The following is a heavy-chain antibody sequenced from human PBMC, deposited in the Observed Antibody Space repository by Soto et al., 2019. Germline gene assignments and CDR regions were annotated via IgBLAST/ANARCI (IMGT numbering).Heavy chain of an antibody. CDR1: GGSISSYY. V-gene: IGHV4-59*01. Sequence: QVQLQESGPGLVKPSETLSLTCTVSGGSISSYYWSWIRQPPGKGLEWIGYIYYSGSTNYNPSLKSRVTISVDTSKNQFSLKLSSVTAADTAVYYCARAPGLARSSTSSNPLYYYYYMDVWGKGTTVTVSS. J-gene: IGHJ6*03. CDR2: IYYSGST. CDR3: ARAPGLARSSTSSNPLYYYYYMDV. D-gene: IGHD2-2*01.